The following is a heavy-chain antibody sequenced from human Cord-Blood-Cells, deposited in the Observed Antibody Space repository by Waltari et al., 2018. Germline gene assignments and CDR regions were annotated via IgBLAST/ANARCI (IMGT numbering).Heavy chain of an antibody. Sequence: EVQLVESGGGLVKPGGSLRLSCAASGFTLSSYRMNCVRQAPGKGLEWVSSISSSSSYIYYADSVKGRFTISRDNAKNSLYLQMNSLRAEDTAVYYCASLGLHDAFDIWGQGTMVTVSS. V-gene: IGHV3-21*01. D-gene: IGHD5-12*01. J-gene: IGHJ3*02. CDR2: ISSSSSYI. CDR1: GFTLSSYR. CDR3: ASLGLHDAFDI.